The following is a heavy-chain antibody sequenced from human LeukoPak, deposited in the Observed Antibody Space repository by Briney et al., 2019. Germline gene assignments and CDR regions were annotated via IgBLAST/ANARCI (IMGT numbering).Heavy chain of an antibody. CDR2: ISYDGSNK. D-gene: IGHD3-3*01. CDR3: AHPRGPLWSGYKYERYYFNAMAV. V-gene: IGHV3-30*03. J-gene: IGHJ6*02. CDR1: GLTFSSYG. Sequence: GGSLRLSCAASGLTFSSYGMHWVRQAPGKGLEWVAVISYDGSNKYYADSVKGRFTISRDNSKNTLYLQMNSLRAEDTAVYYCAHPRGPLWSGYKYERYYFNAMAVWGQGTTVTVSS.